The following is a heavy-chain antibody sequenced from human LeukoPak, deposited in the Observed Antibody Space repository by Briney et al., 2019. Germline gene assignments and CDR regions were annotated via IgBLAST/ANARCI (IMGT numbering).Heavy chain of an antibody. CDR3: ANHSRASYYTSFDY. Sequence: PGGSLRLSCAASGFTFSSYAMSWVRQAPGKGLEWVSGISGSGGSTYYADSVKGRFTISRDNSKNTLYLQMNSLRAEDTAVYYCANHSRASYYTSFDYWGQGTLVTVSS. D-gene: IGHD2-2*02. V-gene: IGHV3-23*01. CDR1: GFTFSSYA. CDR2: ISGSGGST. J-gene: IGHJ4*02.